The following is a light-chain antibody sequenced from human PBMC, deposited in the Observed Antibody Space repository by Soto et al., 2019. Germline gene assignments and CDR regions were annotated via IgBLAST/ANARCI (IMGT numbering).Light chain of an antibody. CDR2: DVS. V-gene: IGLV2-14*03. CDR3: SSYTINGVGV. CDR1: DSDVGGYNY. J-gene: IGLJ2*01. Sequence: QSVLTQPASVSGSPGQSITISCTGTDSDVGGYNYVSWYQHHPGNAPKVMIYDVSNRPSGVSNHFSGSKSGNTASLIISGLQAEDEADYYCSSYTINGVGVFGGGTKLTVL.